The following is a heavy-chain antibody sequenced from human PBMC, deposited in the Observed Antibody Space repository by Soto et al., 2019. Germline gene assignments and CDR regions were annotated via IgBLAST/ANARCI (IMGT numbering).Heavy chain of an antibody. Sequence: SVKVSCKASGGTFRNHVFNWVRQAPGQGLEWMGGIIPIIGTPNYAQKFQGRVTITADASTSTVYLEVSSLRSQDTAVYHCARDLEFRDGNISHLDYWGQGTLVTV. D-gene: IGHD3-10*01. V-gene: IGHV1-69*13. CDR1: GGTFRNHV. CDR3: ARDLEFRDGNISHLDY. CDR2: IIPIIGTP. J-gene: IGHJ4*02.